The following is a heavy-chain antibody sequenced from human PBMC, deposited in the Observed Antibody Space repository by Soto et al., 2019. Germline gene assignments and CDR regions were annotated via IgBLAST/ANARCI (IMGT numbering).Heavy chain of an antibody. V-gene: IGHV3-23*01. CDR2: ITQSGGNI. J-gene: IGHJ4*02. D-gene: IGHD5-12*01. Sequence: VQLLESGGGLVQPGGSLRLSCAASGFTFRDYTLSWVRQAPGKGLEWVSGITQSGGNIYYADSVKGRFTISRDDSKNTLFLQMNRLRAGDTAVYYCAKDARPDGYWNFDYWGQGILVTVSS. CDR3: AKDARPDGYWNFDY. CDR1: GFTFRDYT.